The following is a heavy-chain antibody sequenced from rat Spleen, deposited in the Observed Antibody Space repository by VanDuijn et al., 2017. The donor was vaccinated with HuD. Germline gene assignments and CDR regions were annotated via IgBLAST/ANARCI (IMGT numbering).Heavy chain of an antibody. CDR3: ARGGTIAAIFDY. J-gene: IGHJ2*01. D-gene: IGHD1-2*01. Sequence: QVQLKESGPGLVQPSQTLSLTCTVSGFSLTSYTVSWVRQPPGKGLEWIAAISSGGSTYYNSALKSRLSISRDTSKSQVFLKMNSLKTEDTAMYFCARGGTIAAIFDYWGQGVMVTVSS. CDR2: ISSGGST. V-gene: IGHV2-6*01. CDR1: GFSLTSYT.